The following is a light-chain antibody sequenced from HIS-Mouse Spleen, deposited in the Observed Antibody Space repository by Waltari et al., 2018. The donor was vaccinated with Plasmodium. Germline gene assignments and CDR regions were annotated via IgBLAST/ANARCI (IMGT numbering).Light chain of an antibody. CDR1: RSAVGGYTY. J-gene: IGLJ2*01. CDR3: CSYAGSYTLV. Sequence: QSALTQPRSVSGSPGQSVTISCTGTRSAVGGYTYVHWYQQHPGKAPKLMMYDVSKRPSGVPDRFSGSKSGNTASLTISGLQAEDEADYYCCSYAGSYTLVFGGGTKLTVL. CDR2: DVS. V-gene: IGLV2-11*01.